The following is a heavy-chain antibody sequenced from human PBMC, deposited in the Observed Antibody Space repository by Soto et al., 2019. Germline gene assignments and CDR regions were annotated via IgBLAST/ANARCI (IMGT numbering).Heavy chain of an antibody. V-gene: IGHV4-59*08. Sequence: SETLSLTCTVSGGSICSSHWSWVRQPPGKGLEWIGYIHHSGSINYNPSLKSRLTMSVDTSKNQFSLKLSSVTAADTAVYYCARGSGWYYFWGQGTLVTVSS. D-gene: IGHD6-19*01. CDR2: IHHSGSI. CDR1: GGSICSSH. J-gene: IGHJ4*02. CDR3: ARGSGWYYF.